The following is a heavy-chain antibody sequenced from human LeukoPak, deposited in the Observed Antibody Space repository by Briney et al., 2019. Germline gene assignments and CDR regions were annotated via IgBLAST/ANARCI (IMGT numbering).Heavy chain of an antibody. CDR2: IHYTGTT. Sequence: SETLSLTCTVSGGSIRGGSYNWGWIRQPPGKGLEWIGSIHYTGTTFYNPSLKSRVTISVDTSKNQFSLKLSSVTAADTAVYYCASYSSSYDYWGQGTLVTVSS. CDR1: GGSIRGGSYN. D-gene: IGHD6-13*01. V-gene: IGHV4-39*07. J-gene: IGHJ4*02. CDR3: ASYSSSYDY.